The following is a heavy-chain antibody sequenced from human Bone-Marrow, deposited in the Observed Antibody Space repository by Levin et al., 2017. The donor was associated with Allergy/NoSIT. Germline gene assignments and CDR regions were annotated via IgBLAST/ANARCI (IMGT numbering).Heavy chain of an antibody. Sequence: SETLSLTCSVSGGSVSSGGYYWSWIRQHPGKGLEYIGYMYDTGTTYSNPSLKSRVTLSIDTSKNQFSLKLSSVTAADTAIYYCARVVHRGDYPDYWGQGTLVTVSS. J-gene: IGHJ4*02. D-gene: IGHD2-8*01. V-gene: IGHV4-31*03. CDR2: MYDTGTT. CDR1: GGSVSSGGYY. CDR3: ARVVHRGDYPDY.